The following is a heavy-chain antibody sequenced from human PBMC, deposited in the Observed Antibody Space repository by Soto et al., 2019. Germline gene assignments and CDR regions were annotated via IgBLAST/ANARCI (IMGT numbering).Heavy chain of an antibody. CDR3: GRTAAAGKYYYGMDV. J-gene: IGHJ6*02. CDR1: GYSFTSYL. D-gene: IGHD6-13*01. CDR2: IYPGDSDT. V-gene: IGHV5-51*01. Sequence: GGSLKISCQCVGYSFTSYLIGWVRQMLGKGLELMGIIYPGDSDTRYSPSFQGQVTISADKSISTAYLQWSSLKASDTAMYYCGRTAAAGKYYYGMDVWGQGTTLTVAS.